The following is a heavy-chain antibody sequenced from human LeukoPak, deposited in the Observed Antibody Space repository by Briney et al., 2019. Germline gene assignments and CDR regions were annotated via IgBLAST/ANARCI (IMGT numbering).Heavy chain of an antibody. CDR3: ARAHGDYDYYYYMDV. V-gene: IGHV1-18*01. J-gene: IGHJ6*03. D-gene: IGHD2-21*02. CDR1: GYTFTSYG. Sequence: ASVKVSCKASGYTFTSYGISWVRQAPGQGLEWMGWISAYNGNTNYAQKLQGRVTMTTDTSTSTAYMELRSLRSDDTAVYYCARAHGDYDYYYYMDVWGKGTTVTVSS. CDR2: ISAYNGNT.